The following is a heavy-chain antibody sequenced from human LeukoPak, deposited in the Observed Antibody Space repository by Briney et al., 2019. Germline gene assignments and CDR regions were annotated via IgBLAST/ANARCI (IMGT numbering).Heavy chain of an antibody. D-gene: IGHD3-22*01. V-gene: IGHV3-48*01. CDR3: ARDPYDSSGYYYYYYYMDV. J-gene: IGHJ6*03. CDR2: ISSSSSTI. Sequence: GGSLRLSCAASGFTFSSYSMNWVRQAPGKGLEWVSYISSSSSTIYYADSVKGRFTISRDNAKNSLYLKMNSLRAEHTAVYYCARDPYDSSGYYYYYYYMDVWGKGTTVTVSS. CDR1: GFTFSSYS.